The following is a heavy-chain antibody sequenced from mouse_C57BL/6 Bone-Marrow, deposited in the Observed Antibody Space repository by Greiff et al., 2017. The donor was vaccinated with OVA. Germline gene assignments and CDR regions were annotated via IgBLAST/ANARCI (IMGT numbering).Heavy chain of an antibody. V-gene: IGHV7-3*01. Sequence: VQLKESGGGLVQPGGSLSLSCAASGFTFTDYYMSWVRQPPGKALEWLGFIRNKANGYTTEYSASVKGRFTISRDTSQSILYLQMNALRAEDSATYYCARFSAVVATERMDYWGQGTSVTVSS. J-gene: IGHJ4*01. CDR3: ARFSAVVATERMDY. D-gene: IGHD1-1*01. CDR1: GFTFTDYY. CDR2: IRNKANGYTT.